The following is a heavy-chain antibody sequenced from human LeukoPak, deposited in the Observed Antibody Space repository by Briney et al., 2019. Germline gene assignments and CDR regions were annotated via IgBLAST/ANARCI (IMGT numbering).Heavy chain of an antibody. CDR1: GFPFSDYY. Sequence: GGSLRLSCAASGFPFSDYYMSWIRQAPGKGLEWVAFMSSAGPTIYYADSVKGRFTISRDNAKKSLYLQMDSLRAEDTAVYYCARLTPGWYFDLWGRGTLVTVSS. J-gene: IGHJ2*01. CDR3: ARLTPGWYFDL. CDR2: MSSAGPTI. V-gene: IGHV3-11*01. D-gene: IGHD3-10*01.